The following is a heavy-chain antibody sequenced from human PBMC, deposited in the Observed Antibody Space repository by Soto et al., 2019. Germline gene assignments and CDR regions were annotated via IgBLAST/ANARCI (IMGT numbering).Heavy chain of an antibody. J-gene: IGHJ4*02. Sequence: QITLRESGPALVRPTQTLTLTCTFSGFSPSSNGVGVGWIRQPPGKALEWLALIYWDDDHRYSPSLKTRLTITKDTSKNQVVLTMTKLDPVDTATYYCAREMYYSTYFDSWGQGTLVTVSS. CDR1: GFSPSSNGVG. CDR3: AREMYYSTYFDS. D-gene: IGHD3-10*01. CDR2: IYWDDDH. V-gene: IGHV2-5*02.